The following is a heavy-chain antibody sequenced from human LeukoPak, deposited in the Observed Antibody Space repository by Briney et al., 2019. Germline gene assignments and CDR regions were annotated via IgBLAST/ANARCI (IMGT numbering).Heavy chain of an antibody. CDR3: ATSGYDYVWGSYRYPPADY. J-gene: IGHJ4*02. CDR2: INSSGSTI. CDR1: GFTFSDYY. D-gene: IGHD3-16*02. Sequence: GGALRLSFASSGFTFSDYYRSWIRQARGRGREGVSYINSSGSTIYYADSVKGRFTISRDNAKNSLYLQMNSLRAEDTAVYYCATSGYDYVWGSYRYPPADYWGQGTLVTVSS. V-gene: IGHV3-11*01.